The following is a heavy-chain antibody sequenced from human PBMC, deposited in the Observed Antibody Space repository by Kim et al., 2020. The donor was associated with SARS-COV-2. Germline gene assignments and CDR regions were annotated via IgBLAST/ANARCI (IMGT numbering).Heavy chain of an antibody. CDR2: IYYSGST. CDR3: ARDIAAAGYYYGMDV. Sequence: SETLSLTCTVSGGSISSYYWSWIRQPPGKGLEWIGYIYYSGSTNYNPSLKRRVTISVDTSKNQFSLKLSSVTAADTAVYYCARDIAAAGYYYGMDVWGQGTTVTVSS. V-gene: IGHV4-59*13. J-gene: IGHJ6*02. CDR1: GGSISSYY. D-gene: IGHD6-13*01.